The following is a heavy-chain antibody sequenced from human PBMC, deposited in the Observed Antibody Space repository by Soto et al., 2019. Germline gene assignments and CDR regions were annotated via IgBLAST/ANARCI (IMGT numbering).Heavy chain of an antibody. V-gene: IGHV1-69*15. CDR2: IIPIFGSA. Sequence: QVQLVQSGAEVKKPGSSVKVSCKASGGTFSNYAITWVRQAPGQGLEWLGRIIPIFGSANFAQKFQGRVTLTADEPTTTAYMELSSLRSDDTAVYYCAKDGGKDGYFGNWVDPWGQGTLVTVSS. CDR3: AKDGGKDGYFGNWVDP. CDR1: GGTFSNYA. J-gene: IGHJ5*02. D-gene: IGHD5-12*01.